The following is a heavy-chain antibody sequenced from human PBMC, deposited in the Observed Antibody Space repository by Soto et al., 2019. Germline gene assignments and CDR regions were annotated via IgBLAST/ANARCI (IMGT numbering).Heavy chain of an antibody. D-gene: IGHD3-9*01. CDR3: ASSYYDVLTGYILYGMDV. CDR2: IHYSGST. J-gene: IGHJ6*02. V-gene: IGHV4-59*08. CDR1: GDSISRFY. Sequence: PSETLSLTCAVSGDSISRFYWSWIRQPPGKGLEWIGYIHYSGSTIYNPSFDSRVIISLDTSRNQISLKLSSVTAADTAVYYCASSYYDVLTGYILYGMDVWGQGTTVTVSS.